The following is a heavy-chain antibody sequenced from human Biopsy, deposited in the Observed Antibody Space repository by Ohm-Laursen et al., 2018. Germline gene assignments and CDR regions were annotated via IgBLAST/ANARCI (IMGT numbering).Heavy chain of an antibody. D-gene: IGHD2/OR15-2a*01. CDR2: IYYNGNT. CDR3: AREDYYTWFDP. Sequence: LRLSCTASKFTVRTNSMSWVRLAPGKGLEWIGYIYYNGNTHYNPSLKSRVTMSIDTSKNQFSLRLSSVTSADTAVYYCAREDYYTWFDPWGQGTLVTVSS. V-gene: IGHV4-59*02. J-gene: IGHJ5*02. CDR1: KFTVRTNS.